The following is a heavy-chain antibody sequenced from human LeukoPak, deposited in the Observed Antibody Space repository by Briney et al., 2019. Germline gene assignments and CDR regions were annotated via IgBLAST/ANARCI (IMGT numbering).Heavy chain of an antibody. J-gene: IGHJ4*02. CDR3: ARVDCSSTSCVFFGY. CDR2: IYYSGST. Sequence: PSETLSLTRTVSGGSVSSYYWSWIRRPPGKGLEWIGYIYYSGSTNYNPSLKSRVTISVDTSKNQFSLKMSSVTAADTAVYYCARVDCSSTSCVFFGYWGQGTLVTVSS. D-gene: IGHD2-2*01. V-gene: IGHV4-59*02. CDR1: GGSVSSYY.